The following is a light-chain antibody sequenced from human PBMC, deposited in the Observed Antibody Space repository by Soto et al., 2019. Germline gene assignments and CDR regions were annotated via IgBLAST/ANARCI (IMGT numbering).Light chain of an antibody. J-gene: IGKJ4*01. CDR1: QSVGTN. CDR2: GTS. CDR3: QQYNHWPPLT. V-gene: IGKV3-15*01. Sequence: EIVMTQSPVTLSVSPGERATLSCRASQSVGTNLAWYQQKSGQAPRLLFYGTSTRATGTPPRFSASGSGTDFTLTISSLQSEDFAISYCQQYNHWPPLTFGGGTKVDIK.